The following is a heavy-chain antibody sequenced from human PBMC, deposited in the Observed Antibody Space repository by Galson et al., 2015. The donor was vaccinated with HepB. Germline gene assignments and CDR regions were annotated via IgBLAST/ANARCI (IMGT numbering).Heavy chain of an antibody. CDR2: INPSGGST. D-gene: IGHD3-22*01. CDR3: ARGRSYYYDSSGFHDY. Sequence: SVKVSCKASGYTFTSYYMHWVRQAPGQGLEWMGIINPSGGSTSYAQKFQGRVTMTRDTSTSTVYMELSSLRSEDTAVYYCARGRSYYYDSSGFHDYWGQGTLVTVSS. J-gene: IGHJ4*02. CDR1: GYTFTSYY. V-gene: IGHV1-46*01.